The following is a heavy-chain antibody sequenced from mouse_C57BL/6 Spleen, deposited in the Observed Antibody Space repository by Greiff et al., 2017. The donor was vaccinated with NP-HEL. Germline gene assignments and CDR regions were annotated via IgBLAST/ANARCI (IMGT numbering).Heavy chain of an antibody. J-gene: IGHJ1*03. CDR1: GYSFTGYY. CDR3: ARRYYGSSFYWYFDV. V-gene: IGHV1-42*01. D-gene: IGHD1-1*01. CDR2: INPSTGGT. Sequence: SGPELVKPGASVKISCKASGYSFTGYYMNWVKQSPEKSLEWIGEINPSTGGTTYNQKFKAKATLTVDKSSSTAYMQLKSLTSEDSAVYYCARRYYGSSFYWYFDVWGTGTTVTVSS.